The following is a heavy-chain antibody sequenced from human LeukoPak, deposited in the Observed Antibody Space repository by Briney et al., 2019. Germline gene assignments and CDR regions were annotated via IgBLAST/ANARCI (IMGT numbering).Heavy chain of an antibody. CDR2: IIPIFGTA. CDR3: ARDVAAAGTGY. Sequence: ASVKVSCKASGGTFSSYAISWVRQAPGQGVEWMGRIIPIFGTANYAQKLQGRVTITTDESTSTAYMVLSRLRSDDTAVYYCARDVAAAGTGYWGQGTLVTVSS. J-gene: IGHJ4*02. V-gene: IGHV1-69*05. CDR1: GGTFSSYA. D-gene: IGHD6-13*01.